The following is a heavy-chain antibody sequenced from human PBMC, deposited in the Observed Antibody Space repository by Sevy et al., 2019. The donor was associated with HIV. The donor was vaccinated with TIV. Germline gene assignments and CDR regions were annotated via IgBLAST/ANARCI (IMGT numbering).Heavy chain of an antibody. V-gene: IGHV3-23*01. D-gene: IGHD2-2*01. CDR3: AKVLLSTEDYYFYSAMDV. CDR1: RFTFSNYA. J-gene: IGHJ6*02. Sequence: GGSLRLSCAASRFTFSNYAMRWVRQAPGKGPEWVSGISISGVTTYYADSVKGRFTIARKNSKNTLYLKMNSLRADDTAVYYCAKVLLSTEDYYFYSAMDVWGQGTTVTVSS. CDR2: ISISGVTT.